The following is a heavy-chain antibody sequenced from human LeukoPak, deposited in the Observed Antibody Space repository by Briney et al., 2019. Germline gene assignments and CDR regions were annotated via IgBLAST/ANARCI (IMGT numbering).Heavy chain of an antibody. CDR3: AKDADFWSGYYSRFDY. V-gene: IGHV3-23*01. CDR2: ISPSGDIT. D-gene: IGHD3-3*01. CDR1: GFTFSNHG. Sequence: GGSLRLSCAASGFTFSNHGMNWVRQAPGKGLEWVSGISPSGDITYYADSVKGRFTISRDNSKNTLYLQMNSLRAEDTAVYYCAKDADFWSGYYSRFDYWGQGTLVTVSS. J-gene: IGHJ4*02.